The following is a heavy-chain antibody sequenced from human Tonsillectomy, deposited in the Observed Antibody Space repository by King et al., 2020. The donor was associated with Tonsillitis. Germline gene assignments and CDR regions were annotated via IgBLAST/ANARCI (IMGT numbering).Heavy chain of an antibody. Sequence: QLVQSGAEVKKPGASVKVSCKASGYTFTSYDINWVRQATGQGLEWMGWMNPNSGNTGYAQKVQGRVTMTRNTSISTAYMELSSLRSEDTAVYYWARVSPYRGSYLGGGNFFDYWGQGTLVTVSS. D-gene: IGHD1-26*01. J-gene: IGHJ4*02. V-gene: IGHV1-8*01. CDR1: GYTFTSYD. CDR2: MNPNSGNT. CDR3: ARVSPYRGSYLGGGNFFDY.